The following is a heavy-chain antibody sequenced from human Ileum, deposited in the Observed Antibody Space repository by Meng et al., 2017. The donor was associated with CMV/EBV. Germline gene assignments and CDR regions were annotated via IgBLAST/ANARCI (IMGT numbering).Heavy chain of an antibody. Sequence: EGPRGESGGGLVQPGGSLRLPCAASGFNSSSYWMHWVRQAPGKGLVWVSLINSDGSNTKYADSVKGRFTISRDNAKNTLYLQLNSLRAEDTAVYYCASGRIVGAVDYWGQGTLVTVSS. D-gene: IGHD1-26*01. J-gene: IGHJ4*02. CDR1: GFNSSSYW. CDR2: INSDGSNT. V-gene: IGHV3-74*03. CDR3: ASGRIVGAVDY.